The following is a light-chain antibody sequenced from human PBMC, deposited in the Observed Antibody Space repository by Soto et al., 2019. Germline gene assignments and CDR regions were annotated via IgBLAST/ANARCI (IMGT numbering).Light chain of an antibody. J-gene: IGLJ1*01. CDR3: SSYTSSSTLYV. CDR1: SSDVGGYNY. V-gene: IGLV2-14*01. CDR2: DVS. Sequence: QSALTQPASVSGSPGQSITISCTGTSSDVGGYNYVSWYQQHPGKAPKLMIYDVSNRPSGVSNRFSGSKSGNTASLTISGRQAEDEADDYCSSYTSSSTLYVFGTGTKLTVL.